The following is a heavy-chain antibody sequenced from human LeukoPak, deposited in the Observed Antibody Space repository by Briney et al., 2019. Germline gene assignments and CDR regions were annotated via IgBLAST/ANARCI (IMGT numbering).Heavy chain of an antibody. V-gene: IGHV1-18*01. CDR2: ISAYNGNT. CDR3: ARELGDYGDYVDAFDI. J-gene: IGHJ3*02. Sequence: ASVKVSCKASGYTFTSYGISWVRQAPGQGLEWMGWISAYNGNTNYAQKLQGRVTMTTDTSTSTAYMELSSLRSEDTAVYYCARELGDYGDYVDAFDIWGQGTMVTVSS. CDR1: GYTFTSYG. D-gene: IGHD4-17*01.